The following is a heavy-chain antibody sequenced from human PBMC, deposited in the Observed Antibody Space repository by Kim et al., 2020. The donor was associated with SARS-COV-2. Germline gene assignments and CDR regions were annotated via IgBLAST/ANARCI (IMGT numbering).Heavy chain of an antibody. Sequence: SQTLSLTCAISGDSVSSNSAAWNWIRQSPSRGLEWLGRTYYMSKWYNDYSVSVKSRITINPDTTKNQFSLQLHSVTPEDTAVYYCARVSSSSWYGAFDIWGPGTMFTVSS. CDR3: ARVSSSSWYGAFDI. V-gene: IGHV6-1*01. CDR1: GDSVSSNSAA. CDR2: TYYMSKWYN. D-gene: IGHD6-13*01. J-gene: IGHJ3*02.